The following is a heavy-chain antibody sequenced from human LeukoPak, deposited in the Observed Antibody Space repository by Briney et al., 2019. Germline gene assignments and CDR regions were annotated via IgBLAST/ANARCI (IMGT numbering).Heavy chain of an antibody. CDR1: RFTFSSYG. V-gene: IGHV3-30*02. Sequence: GGSLRLSCAASRFTFSSYGMHWVRQAPGKGLEWVAYIQYDGSNEQYADSVKGRFSISRDNSKNTLYLQMNSLRAEDTAVYYCTGMWDAFDIWGQGTMVTVSS. CDR3: TGMWDAFDI. J-gene: IGHJ3*02. CDR2: IQYDGSNE. D-gene: IGHD2-21*01.